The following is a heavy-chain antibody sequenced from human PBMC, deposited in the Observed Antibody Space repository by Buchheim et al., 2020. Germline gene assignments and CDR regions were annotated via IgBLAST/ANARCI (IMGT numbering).Heavy chain of an antibody. V-gene: IGHV3-21*01. CDR2: ISSSSSYI. D-gene: IGHD6-19*01. J-gene: IGHJ6*02. CDR1: GFTFSSYS. Sequence: EVQLVESGGGLVKPGGSLRLSCAASGFTFSSYSMNWVRQAPGKGLEWVSSISSSSSYIYYADSVKGRFTISRDNAKNSLYLQMNSLRAEDTAVYYCASQGLDYSSGWYGIYYYYGMDVWGQGTT. CDR3: ASQGLDYSSGWYGIYYYYGMDV.